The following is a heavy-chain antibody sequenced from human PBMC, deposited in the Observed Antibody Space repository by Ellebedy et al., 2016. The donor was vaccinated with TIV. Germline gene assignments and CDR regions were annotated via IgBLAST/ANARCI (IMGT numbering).Heavy chain of an antibody. Sequence: SGPTLVKPTQTLTLTCTFSGLSVNTDGMRVNWIRQPPGKGLEWIGSIYYSGSAYYNPSLRSRVTISIDTSRNQFSLNVRSVTAADTGVYYCARPKRSASIAYPFDLWGQGTMVTVSS. D-gene: IGHD6-6*01. CDR2: IYYSGSA. CDR3: ARPKRSASIAYPFDL. CDR1: GLSVNTDGMR. V-gene: IGHV4-38-2*02. J-gene: IGHJ3*01.